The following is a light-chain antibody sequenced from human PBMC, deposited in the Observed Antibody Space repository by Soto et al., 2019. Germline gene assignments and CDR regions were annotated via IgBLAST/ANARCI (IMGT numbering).Light chain of an antibody. V-gene: IGKV3-15*01. CDR1: QSVGSN. Sequence: EIVMTQSPATLSVSPGERATLSCRAGQSVGSNLAWFQRKPGQAPRLLIYGASTRATGIPARFSGSGSGTEFTLTISSLQSEEFAVYYCQQYNNLPPYTFGQGTKLEIK. CDR2: GAS. J-gene: IGKJ2*01. CDR3: QQYNNLPPYT.